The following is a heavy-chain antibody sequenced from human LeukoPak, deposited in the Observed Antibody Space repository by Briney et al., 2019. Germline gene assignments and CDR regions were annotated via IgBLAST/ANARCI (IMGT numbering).Heavy chain of an antibody. CDR1: GFTFSSYS. J-gene: IGHJ4*02. D-gene: IGHD2-15*01. CDR3: ARDSPTLKVAPFDY. V-gene: IGHV3-48*01. CDR2: ISSSSSTI. Sequence: GGSLRLSCAASGFTFSSYSMNWVRQAPGKGLEWVSYISSSSSTIYYADSVKGRFTISRDNAKNSLYLQMNSLRAEDTAVYYCARDSPTLKVAPFDYWGQGTLVTVSS.